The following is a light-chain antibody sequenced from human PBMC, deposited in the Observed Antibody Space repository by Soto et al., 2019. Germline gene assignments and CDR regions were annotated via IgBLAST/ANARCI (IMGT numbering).Light chain of an antibody. CDR2: AAS. CDR1: QSINTY. V-gene: IGKV1-39*01. CDR3: QQSYTTPVT. J-gene: IGKJ1*01. Sequence: DIQMTQSPSSLSASVGDRVTITCRTSQSINTYLNWFQQKPGKAPKLLIYAASSFLSGVPSRFSGGGSGTDFTLTINSLQPEDFGTYYCQQSYTTPVTFGQGTKVDIK.